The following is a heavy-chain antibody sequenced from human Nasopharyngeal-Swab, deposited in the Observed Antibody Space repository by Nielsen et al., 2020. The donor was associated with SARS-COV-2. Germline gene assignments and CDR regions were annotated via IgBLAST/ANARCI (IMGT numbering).Heavy chain of an antibody. Sequence: GESLKISCAASGFTVSSNYMSWVRQAPGKGLEWVSVIYSGGSTYYADSVKGRFTISRDNSKNTLYLQMTSLRAEDTAVYYCARRGYYLPDYYYYYGMDVWGQGTTVTVSS. J-gene: IGHJ6*02. D-gene: IGHD3-22*01. V-gene: IGHV3-53*01. CDR3: ARRGYYLPDYYYYYGMDV. CDR2: IYSGGST. CDR1: GFTVSSNY.